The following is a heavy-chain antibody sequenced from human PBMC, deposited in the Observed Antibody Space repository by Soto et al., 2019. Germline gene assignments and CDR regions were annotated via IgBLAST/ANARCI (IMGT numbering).Heavy chain of an antibody. CDR3: AIAFSGVMVYASYYYYYYMDV. Sequence: ASVKVSCKASGYTFTSYDINWVRQATGQGLEWMGWMNPNSGNTGYAQKFQGRVTMTRNTSISTAYMELSSLRSEDTAVYYCAIAFSGVMVYASYYYYYYMDVWGKGTTVTVSS. V-gene: IGHV1-8*01. D-gene: IGHD2-8*01. J-gene: IGHJ6*03. CDR1: GYTFTSYD. CDR2: MNPNSGNT.